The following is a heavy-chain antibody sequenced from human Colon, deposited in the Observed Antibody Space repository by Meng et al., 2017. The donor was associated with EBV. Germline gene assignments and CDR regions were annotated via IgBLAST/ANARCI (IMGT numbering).Heavy chain of an antibody. J-gene: IGHJ5*02. CDR2: KNKRGTT. D-gene: IGHD2-21*02. Sequence: DSGPAQPSPPLSLTCPVSADSITQRDYSWSWIQQQNGPSNKKKKKKNKRGTTYNTSLKSRVTISVYNSKNQFSLRLTSVTAADTAVYYCARGPYCGGDCYWFDPWGQGTLVTVSS. CDR3: ARGPYCGGDCYWFDP. V-gene: IGHV4-30-2*01. CDR1: ADSITQRDYS.